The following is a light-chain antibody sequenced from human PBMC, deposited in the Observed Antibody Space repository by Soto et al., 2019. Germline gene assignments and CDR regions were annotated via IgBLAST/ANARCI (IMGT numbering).Light chain of an antibody. CDR1: QSVLYSSNNKNY. J-gene: IGKJ3*01. CDR2: WAS. Sequence: DIVMTQSPDSLAVSLGERATINCKSSQSVLYSSNNKNYLAWYQQKTGQPPKLLMYWASTRESGVPDRFSGSGSATDFTLTIISLQAEDVAVYYCQQYYRTPVTFGPGTKVDIK. CDR3: QQYYRTPVT. V-gene: IGKV4-1*01.